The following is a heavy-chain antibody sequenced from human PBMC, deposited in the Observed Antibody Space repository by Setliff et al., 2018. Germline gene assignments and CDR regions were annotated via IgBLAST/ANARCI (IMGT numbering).Heavy chain of an antibody. CDR1: GGFIINSYY. J-gene: IGHJ6*02. Sequence: SETLSLTCTVSGGFIINSYYWSWIRQPAGKGLEWIGRISTSGSTNYNPSLKSRVTVSLDTSKNQFSLKLTSVTAADTAVYYCARDQWVRSPPLYFSYSMDVWGQGTTVTVSS. CDR3: ARDQWVRSPPLYFSYSMDV. D-gene: IGHD5-12*01. CDR2: ISTSGST. V-gene: IGHV4-4*07.